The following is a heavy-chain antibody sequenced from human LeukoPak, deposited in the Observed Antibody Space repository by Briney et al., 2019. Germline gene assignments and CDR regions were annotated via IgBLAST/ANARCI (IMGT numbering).Heavy chain of an antibody. CDR3: AREISGGSCYFDY. CDR1: GGTFSSYA. Sequence: GASVKVSCKASGGTFSSYAISWVRQAPGQGLEWMGGIIPIFGTANYAQKFQVRVTITSDKSTRTAYMELSSLRSEDTAVYYCAREISGGSCYFDYWGQGTLVTVSS. CDR2: IIPIFGTA. V-gene: IGHV1-69*06. J-gene: IGHJ4*02. D-gene: IGHD2-15*01.